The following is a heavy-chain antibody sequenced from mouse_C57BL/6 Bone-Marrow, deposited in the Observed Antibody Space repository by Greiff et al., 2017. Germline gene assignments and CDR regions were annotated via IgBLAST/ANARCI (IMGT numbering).Heavy chain of an antibody. J-gene: IGHJ4*01. Sequence: VKLMESGPELVKPGASVKISCKASGYAFSSSWMNWVKQRPGKGLEWIGRIYPGDGDTNYNGKFKGKATLTADKSSSTAYMQLSSLTSEDSAVYFCARSLYYGNYYYYAMDYWGQGTSVTVSS. V-gene: IGHV1-82*01. D-gene: IGHD2-1*01. CDR2: IYPGDGDT. CDR1: GYAFSSSW. CDR3: ARSLYYGNYYYYAMDY.